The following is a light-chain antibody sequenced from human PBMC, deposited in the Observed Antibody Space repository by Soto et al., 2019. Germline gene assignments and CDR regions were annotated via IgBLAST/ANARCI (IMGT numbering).Light chain of an antibody. CDR1: QSVSSSY. CDR3: QQYGSSPPYT. CDR2: GAS. Sequence: EIVLTQSPGTLSLSPGERATLSCRASQSVSSSYLAWYQQKPGQAPRLLMYGASRRATGIPDRVSGSGSGTDFTLTISRLEPEDFAVYYCQQYGSSPPYTFGQGTKLEIK. J-gene: IGKJ2*01. V-gene: IGKV3-20*01.